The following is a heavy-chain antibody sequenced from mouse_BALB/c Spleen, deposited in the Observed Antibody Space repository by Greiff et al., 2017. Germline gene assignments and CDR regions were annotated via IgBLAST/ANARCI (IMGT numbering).Heavy chain of an antibody. J-gene: IGHJ2*01. D-gene: IGHD2-13*01. CDR1: GFTFSSFG. V-gene: IGHV5-17*02. CDR2: ISSGSSTI. CDR3: ARVDYDY. Sequence: EVHLVESGGGLVQPGGSRKLSCAASGFTFSSFGMHWVRQAPEKGLEWVAYISSGSSTIYYADTVKGRFTISRDNPKNTLFLQMTSLRSEDTAMYYYARVDYDYWGQGTTLTVSS.